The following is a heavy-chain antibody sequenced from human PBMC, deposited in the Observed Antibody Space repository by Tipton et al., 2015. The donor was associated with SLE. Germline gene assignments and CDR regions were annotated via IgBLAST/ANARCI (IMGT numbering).Heavy chain of an antibody. CDR3: ARETYYYDTSGYYHHYFDY. Sequence: RSLRLSCAASGFTFSDYGMHWVRQAPGKGLEWVAFIRYDGSDKDYTDSVKGRFTISRDNSKNTLYLQMNSLRAEDTAVYYCARETYYYDTSGYYHHYFDYWGQGTLVTVSS. CDR1: GFTFSDYG. J-gene: IGHJ4*02. D-gene: IGHD3-22*01. CDR2: IRYDGSDK. V-gene: IGHV3-33*01.